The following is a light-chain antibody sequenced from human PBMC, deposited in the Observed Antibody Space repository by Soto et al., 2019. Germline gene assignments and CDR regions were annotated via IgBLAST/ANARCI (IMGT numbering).Light chain of an antibody. CDR1: QTISSW. CDR3: QQYNTYVTRD. J-gene: IGKJ4*01. CDR2: KET. V-gene: IGKV1-5*03. Sequence: DIQMTQSPSTLSASVGDRVTITCRASQTISSWVAWYQQKPGKAPELLIYKETSLESGDPSRFSGSGSGTEFTLGICGLQRDDFAYYYCQQYNTYVTRDFGGGTKVDIK.